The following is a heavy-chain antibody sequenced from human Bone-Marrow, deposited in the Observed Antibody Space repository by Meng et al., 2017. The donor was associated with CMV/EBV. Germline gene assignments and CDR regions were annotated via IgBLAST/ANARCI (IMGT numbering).Heavy chain of an antibody. CDR2: ISAAGDT. CDR1: GFSFSYYD. J-gene: IGHJ6*02. Sequence: GGSLRLSCAASGFSFSYYDMHWVRQVRGKSPEWVSAISAAGDTYYPDSVKGRFSVSRENPKNSAYLQMNNLEAGDTAVYYCARVSIQSGFGMDVWGQGTTVTGSS. D-gene: IGHD3-3*01. CDR3: ARVSIQSGFGMDV. V-gene: IGHV3-13*01.